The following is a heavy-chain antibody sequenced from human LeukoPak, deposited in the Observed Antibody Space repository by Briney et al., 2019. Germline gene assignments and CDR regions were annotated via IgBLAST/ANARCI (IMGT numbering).Heavy chain of an antibody. V-gene: IGHV1-18*01. CDR1: GYTFTSYG. CDR3: ARDRKVRDFWSGYYVNWFDP. J-gene: IGHJ5*02. D-gene: IGHD3-3*01. CDR2: ISAYNGTT. Sequence: ASVKVSCKASGYTFTSYGISWVRQAPGQGLEWMGWISAYNGTTNYAQKLQGRVTMTTDTSTSTAYMELSSLRSEDTAVYYCARDRKVRDFWSGYYVNWFDPWGQGTLVTVSS.